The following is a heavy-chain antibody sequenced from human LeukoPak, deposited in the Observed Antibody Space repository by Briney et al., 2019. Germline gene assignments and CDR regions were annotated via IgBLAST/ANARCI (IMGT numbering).Heavy chain of an antibody. CDR2: ISSSNNFR. Sequence: PGRCLRLSWAASGFTFSEYYISWIRQAPGKGLEWVSYISSSNNFRNYADSVKGRFTISRDISKNTLYLQMNSLRADHTAVYYCARLQGNWYIPAWGQGTLVTVPS. CDR3: ARLQGNWYIPA. V-gene: IGHV3-11*03. D-gene: IGHD6-13*01. J-gene: IGHJ5*02. CDR1: GFTFSEYY.